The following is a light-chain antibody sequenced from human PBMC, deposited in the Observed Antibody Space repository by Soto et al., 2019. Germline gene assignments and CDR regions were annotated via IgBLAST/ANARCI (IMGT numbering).Light chain of an antibody. CDR1: QSVSNNY. J-gene: IGKJ5*01. CDR2: GAS. CDR3: PQRRDWPPIT. Sequence: EMVLTQSPGTLSLSPGERATLSCSASQSVSNNYLAWSHPQPGQAXXLLLSGASNRATGIPDRFSGSGSGTDFSLTISRLEPEDFAVYYCPQRRDWPPITFAQGTRLEIK. V-gene: IGKV3D-20*02.